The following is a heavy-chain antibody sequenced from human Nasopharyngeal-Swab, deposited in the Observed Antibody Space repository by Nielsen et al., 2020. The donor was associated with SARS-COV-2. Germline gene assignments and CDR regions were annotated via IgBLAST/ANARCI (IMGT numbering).Heavy chain of an antibody. D-gene: IGHD6-13*01. CDR2: IYSRGET. J-gene: IGHJ4*02. Sequence: ETLSLTCAVYGGSFSSYYWSWVRQAPGKGLEWVAVIYSRGETHYTDSVRGRFTISRDNSKNMVNLQLNSLRAEDTAVYYCARMDFIASRDYWGQGTLVTVSS. CDR1: GGSFSSYY. CDR3: ARMDFIASRDY. V-gene: IGHV3-53*01.